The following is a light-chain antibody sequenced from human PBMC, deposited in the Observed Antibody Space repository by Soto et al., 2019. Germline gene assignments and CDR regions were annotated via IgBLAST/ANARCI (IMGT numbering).Light chain of an antibody. CDR3: QQSYSSPCT. CDR1: QSISSY. Sequence: DIQMTQSPSSLSASVGDRVTITCRASQSISSYLNWYQQKPGKAPKLLIYAASNLQIGVPSRFSGSGSGTDFTLTISSLEPEDFATYYCQQSYSSPCTFGQGTKLEIK. V-gene: IGKV1-39*01. CDR2: AAS. J-gene: IGKJ2*02.